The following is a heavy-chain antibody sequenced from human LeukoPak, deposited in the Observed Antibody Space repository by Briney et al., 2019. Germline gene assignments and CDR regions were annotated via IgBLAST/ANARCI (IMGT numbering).Heavy chain of an antibody. V-gene: IGHV4-59*01. J-gene: IGHJ3*02. D-gene: IGHD2-21*02. CDR2: IYYSGST. CDR1: GGSISSYY. CDR3: ARVFVVVTGTDAFDI. Sequence: SETLSLTCTVSGGSISSYYWSWIRQPPGKGLERIGYIYYSGSTNYNPSLKSRVTISVDTSKNQFSLKLSSVTAADTAVYYCARVFVVVTGTDAFDIWGQGTMVTVSS.